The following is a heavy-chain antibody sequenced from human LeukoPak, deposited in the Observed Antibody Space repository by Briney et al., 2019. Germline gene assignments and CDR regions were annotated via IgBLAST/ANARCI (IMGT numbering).Heavy chain of an antibody. V-gene: IGHV3-30*18. J-gene: IGHJ5*02. Sequence: GGSLRLSCAASGFTFSSYGMPWVRQAPGKGLEWVAVISYDGSNKYYADSAKGRFTISRDNSKNTLYLQMNSLRAEDTAVYYCAKDRAVNWFDPWGQGTLVTVSS. CDR3: AKDRAVNWFDP. CDR1: GFTFSSYG. CDR2: ISYDGSNK.